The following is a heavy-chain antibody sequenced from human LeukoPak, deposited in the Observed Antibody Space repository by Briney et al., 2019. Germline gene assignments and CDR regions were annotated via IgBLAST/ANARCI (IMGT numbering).Heavy chain of an antibody. V-gene: IGHV1-2*02. Sequence: ASVKVSCKASGYTFTGYYIHWVRQAPGQGLQWMGWINPNSGGTNYAQKFQGRVTMTRDTSISTAYMELSRLRSDDTALYYCARGQRELPRYYYYYMDVWGKGTTVTVSS. J-gene: IGHJ6*03. CDR3: ARGQRELPRYYYYYMDV. CDR2: INPNSGGT. CDR1: GYTFTGYY. D-gene: IGHD1-26*01.